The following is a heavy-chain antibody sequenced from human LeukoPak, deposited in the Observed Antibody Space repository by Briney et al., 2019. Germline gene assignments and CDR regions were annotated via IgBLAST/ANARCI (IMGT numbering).Heavy chain of an antibody. D-gene: IGHD5-24*01. CDR3: ARCRDGYNYDAFDI. V-gene: IGHV1-69*04. J-gene: IGHJ3*02. CDR1: GGTFSSYA. CDR2: IIPILRIA. Sequence: ASVKVSCKASGGTFSSYAISWVRQAPGQGLEWMGRIIPILRIANYAQKFQGRVTITADKSTSTAYMELSSLRSEDTAVYYCARCRDGYNYDAFDIWGQGTMVTVSS.